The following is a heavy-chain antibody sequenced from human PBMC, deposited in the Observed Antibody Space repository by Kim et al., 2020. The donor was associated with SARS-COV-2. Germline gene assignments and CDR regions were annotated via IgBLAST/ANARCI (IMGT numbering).Heavy chain of an antibody. V-gene: IGHV1-69*13. Sequence: SVKVSCKASGGTFSSYAISWVRQAPGQGLEWMGGIIPIFGTANYAQKFQGRVTITADESTSTAYMELSSLRSEDTAGYYCARGTAYGYVGYYYYYGMDVWGQGTTVTVSS. D-gene: IGHD5-18*01. J-gene: IGHJ6*02. CDR2: IIPIFGTA. CDR3: ARGTAYGYVGYYYYYGMDV. CDR1: GGTFSSYA.